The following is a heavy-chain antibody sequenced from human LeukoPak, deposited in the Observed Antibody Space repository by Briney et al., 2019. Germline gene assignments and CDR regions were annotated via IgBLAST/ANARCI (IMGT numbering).Heavy chain of an antibody. CDR2: IYSGGST. V-gene: IGHV3-53*01. D-gene: IGHD1-14*01. CDR1: GFTVSSNY. CDR3: ARGYPNFDD. J-gene: IGHJ4*02. Sequence: PGGSLRLSCAASGFTVSSNYMSWVRQTPGKGLEWVSVIYSGGSTYYADSVKGRFTISRDKSKNTLFLQMSSLRAEDTAVYYCARGYPNFDDWGQGTLVTVSS.